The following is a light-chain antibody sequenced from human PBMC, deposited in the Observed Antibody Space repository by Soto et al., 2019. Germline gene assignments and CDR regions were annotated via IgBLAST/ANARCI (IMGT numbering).Light chain of an antibody. J-gene: IGKJ3*01. CDR1: QSVSTAY. CDR3: QQYGSSPFT. V-gene: IGKV3-20*01. Sequence: EIVLMQSPGTLSLSPGERATLSCRASQSVSTAYLGWYQQKPGQAPRLLIYGSSNRATGIPDRFSGSGSGTDFTLTINRLEPEDFAVYYCQQYGSSPFTFGPGSRVDIK. CDR2: GSS.